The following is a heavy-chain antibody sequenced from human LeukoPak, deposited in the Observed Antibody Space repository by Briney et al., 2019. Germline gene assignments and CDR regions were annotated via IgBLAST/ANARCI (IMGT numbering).Heavy chain of an antibody. D-gene: IGHD1-1*01. J-gene: IGHJ4*03. V-gene: IGHV4-34*01. CDR3: ARGPPISETGYFDF. CDR2: INHRGDT. CDR1: GGSFSTYY. Sequence: PSETLSLTCAVYGGSFSTYYWSWIRQSPGKGLEWIAEINHRGDTNYNPSVKSRVTISVDTSKNQFSLKVRPLTAADTAVYYCARGPPISETGYFDFWGQGTLVTVSS.